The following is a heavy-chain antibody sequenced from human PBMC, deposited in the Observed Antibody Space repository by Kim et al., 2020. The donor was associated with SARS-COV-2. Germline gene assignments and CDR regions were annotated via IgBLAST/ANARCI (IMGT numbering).Heavy chain of an antibody. Sequence: ASVKVSCKASGYTFTAYYMHWVRRAPGQGLEWVGWIKPNSGGTNYAQKFQGRVTMTRDTSISTAYMALSRLRSDDTAVYYCARDYDTSGYYYLPDDWGQGTLVTVSS. V-gene: IGHV1-2*02. CDR3: ARDYDTSGYYYLPDD. CDR1: GYTFTAYY. CDR2: IKPNSGGT. D-gene: IGHD3-22*01. J-gene: IGHJ4*02.